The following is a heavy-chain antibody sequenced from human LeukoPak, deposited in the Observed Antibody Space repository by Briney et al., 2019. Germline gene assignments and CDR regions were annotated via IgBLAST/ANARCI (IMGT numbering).Heavy chain of an antibody. CDR1: GYTFTGYY. J-gene: IGHJ5*02. D-gene: IGHD6-19*01. V-gene: IGHV1-2*02. CDR2: INPNSGGT. CDR3: ARPTLWLPHWSWFDP. Sequence: GASVKVSCKASGYTFTGYYMHWVRQAPGQGLEWMGWINPNSGGTNYAQKFQGRVTMTRDTSISTAYMELSRLRSDDTAVYYCARPTLWLPHWSWFDPWGQGTLVTVSS.